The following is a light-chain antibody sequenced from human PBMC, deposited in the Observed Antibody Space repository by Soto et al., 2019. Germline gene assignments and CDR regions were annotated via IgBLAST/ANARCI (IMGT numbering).Light chain of an antibody. J-gene: IGKJ1*01. CDR2: GAS. CDR1: QSVSSSY. Sequence: EIVLTQSPGTLSLSPGERATISCRASQSVSSSYLAWYQQKPGQAPRLLIYGASSRATGIPDRFSGSGSGTDFTLNISRLEPEDVAVYYWQQYCSSAPTFGQGPKVVVK. CDR3: QQYCSSAPT. V-gene: IGKV3-20*01.